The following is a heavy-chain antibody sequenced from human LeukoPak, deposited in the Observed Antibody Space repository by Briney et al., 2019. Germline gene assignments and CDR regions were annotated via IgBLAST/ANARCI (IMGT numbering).Heavy chain of an antibody. CDR3: ARAGSIGRYSYGYVGY. CDR2: IKQDGSEK. CDR1: GFTFSSYW. V-gene: IGHV3-7*01. J-gene: IGHJ4*02. Sequence: GGSLRLSCAASGFTFSSYWMSWVRQAPGKGLEWVANIKQDGSEKYYVDSVKGRFTISRDNAKNSLYLQMNSLRAEDTAVYYCARAGSIGRYSYGYVGYWGQGTLVTVSS. D-gene: IGHD5-18*01.